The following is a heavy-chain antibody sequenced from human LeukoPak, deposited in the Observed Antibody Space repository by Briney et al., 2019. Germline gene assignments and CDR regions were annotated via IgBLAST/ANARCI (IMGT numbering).Heavy chain of an antibody. CDR2: IYTSGST. CDR1: GGSISSYY. Sequence: PSETLSLTCTVSGGSISSYYWSWIRQPPGKGLEWIGYIYTSGSTNYNPSLKSRVTMSVDTSKNQFSLKLSSVTAADTAVYYCARARGHGSSGYYFFDYWGQGTLVTVSS. J-gene: IGHJ4*02. V-gene: IGHV4-4*09. CDR3: ARARGHGSSGYYFFDY. D-gene: IGHD3-22*01.